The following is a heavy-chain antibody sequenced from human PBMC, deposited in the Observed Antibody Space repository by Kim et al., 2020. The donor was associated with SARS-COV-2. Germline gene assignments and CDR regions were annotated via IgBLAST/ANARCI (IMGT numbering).Heavy chain of an antibody. CDR2: FSYDGIET. CDR3: VKEQSTGYYRTSDY. D-gene: IGHD3-9*01. J-gene: IGHJ4*02. V-gene: IGHV3-30*18. Sequence: GGSLRLSCEASGFTFSACGMHWVRQAPGKGLEWVAVFSYDGIETHYADSVNGRFTISRDNSKNTLHLQMNGLTPEDSAVYYCVKEQSTGYYRTSDYWGQGALVTVSS. CDR1: GFTFSACG.